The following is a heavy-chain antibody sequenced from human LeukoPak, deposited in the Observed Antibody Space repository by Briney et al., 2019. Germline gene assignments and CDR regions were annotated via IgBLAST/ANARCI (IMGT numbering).Heavy chain of an antibody. CDR1: GFTFSTCW. CDR3: VRDNYGVDY. J-gene: IGHJ4*02. V-gene: IGHV3-74*03. CDR2: ITSDGSST. Sequence: GSLRLFCAASGFTFSTCWMQWVRQAPGKGLVWVSHITSDGSSTTYADSVRGRFTTSRDNAKNTLYLQMNSLRVEERAMYYCVRDNYGVDYWGQGTLVTVSS. D-gene: IGHD3-16*01.